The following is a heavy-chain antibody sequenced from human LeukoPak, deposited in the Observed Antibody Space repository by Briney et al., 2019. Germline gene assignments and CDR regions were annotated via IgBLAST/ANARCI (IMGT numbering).Heavy chain of an antibody. Sequence: GASVKVSCKASGGTFSSYAISWVRQAPGQGLEWMGRIIPILGIANYAQKFQGRVTITADESTSTAYMELSSLRSEDTAVYYCARGDGSYSGYYFDYWGQGTLVTVSS. CDR2: IIPILGIA. J-gene: IGHJ4*02. CDR1: GGTFSSYA. D-gene: IGHD1-26*01. CDR3: ARGDGSYSGYYFDY. V-gene: IGHV1-69*04.